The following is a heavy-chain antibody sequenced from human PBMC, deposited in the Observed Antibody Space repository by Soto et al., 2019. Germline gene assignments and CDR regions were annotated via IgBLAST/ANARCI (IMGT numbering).Heavy chain of an antibody. CDR3: ARDDYGDSIDN. J-gene: IGHJ4*02. CDR1: GGSFSSYY. Sequence: SETLSLTCAVYGGSFSSYYWSWIRQPPGKGLEWIGYFYYNGSTNYNPSLKSRVSISADTSKNQFSLKLSSVTAADTAVYYCARDDYGDSIDNWGQGTLVTVSS. D-gene: IGHD4-17*01. CDR2: FYYNGST. V-gene: IGHV4-59*01.